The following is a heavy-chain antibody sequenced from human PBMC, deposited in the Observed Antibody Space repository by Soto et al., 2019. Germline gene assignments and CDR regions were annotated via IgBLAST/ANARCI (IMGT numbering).Heavy chain of an antibody. CDR1: GYTFTSYG. J-gene: IGHJ5*02. CDR3: ARVSDILTGRNWFDP. D-gene: IGHD3-9*01. V-gene: IGHV1-18*04. CDR2: ISAYNGNT. Sequence: ASVKVSCKASGYTFTSYGISWVRQAPGQGLEWMGWISAYNGNTNYAQKLQGRVTMTTDTSTSTAYMELRSLRSDGTAVYYCARVSDILTGRNWFDPWGQGTLVTVSS.